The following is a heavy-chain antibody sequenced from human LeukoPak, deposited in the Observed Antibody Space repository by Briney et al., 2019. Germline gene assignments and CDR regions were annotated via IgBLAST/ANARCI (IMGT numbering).Heavy chain of an antibody. CDR1: GYTLTKLS. Sequence: ASVKVSCKVSGYTLTKLSMHWVRQAPGKGLEWMGAFDPEDGETIYAQKFQGRVTMTRDTSISTAYMELSRLRSDDTAVYYCARELGGYTSGLDTWGQGTLVTVSS. CDR2: FDPEDGET. V-gene: IGHV1-24*01. D-gene: IGHD6-19*01. J-gene: IGHJ5*02. CDR3: ARELGGYTSGLDT.